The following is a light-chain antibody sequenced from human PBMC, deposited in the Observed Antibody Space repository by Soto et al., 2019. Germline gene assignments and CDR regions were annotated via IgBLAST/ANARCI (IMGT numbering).Light chain of an antibody. V-gene: IGKV3-15*01. Sequence: EIVLTQSPATLSASPGETATLSCRASQSVSYNLAWYQQKPGQDPRLLIYGAFTRATGIPARFSGSGSGTEFTLTISSLQSEDFAVYYCQQYKKWPPLTFGGGTKVEIK. CDR3: QQYKKWPPLT. CDR1: QSVSYN. CDR2: GAF. J-gene: IGKJ4*01.